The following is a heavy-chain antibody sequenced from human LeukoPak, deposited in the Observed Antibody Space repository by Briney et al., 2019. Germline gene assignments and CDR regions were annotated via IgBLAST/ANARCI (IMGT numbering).Heavy chain of an antibody. CDR2: ISSSSSYI. CDR1: GFTFSSYS. Sequence: GGSLRLSCVASGFTFSSYSMNWVRQAPGKGLEWVSSISSSSSYIYYADSVKGRFTISRDNAKNSLYLQMNSLRAEDTAVYYCASEDTSVRGALNSWGQGTLVTVSS. V-gene: IGHV3-21*01. J-gene: IGHJ4*02. D-gene: IGHD3-10*01. CDR3: ASEDTSVRGALNS.